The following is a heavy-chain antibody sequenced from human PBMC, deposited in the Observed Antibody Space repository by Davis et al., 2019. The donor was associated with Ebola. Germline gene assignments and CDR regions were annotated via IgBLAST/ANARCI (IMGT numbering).Heavy chain of an antibody. Sequence: ASVKVSCKTSGYTFTSYDINWVRQATGQGLEWMGWMNPNSGNTGYAQKFQGRVTMIRNTSISTAYMELSSLRFEDTAVYYCARAPSYRSSKWDWLDPWGQGTLVTVSS. CDR2: MNPNSGNT. J-gene: IGHJ5*02. D-gene: IGHD1-26*01. V-gene: IGHV1-8*01. CDR1: GYTFTSYD. CDR3: ARAPSYRSSKWDWLDP.